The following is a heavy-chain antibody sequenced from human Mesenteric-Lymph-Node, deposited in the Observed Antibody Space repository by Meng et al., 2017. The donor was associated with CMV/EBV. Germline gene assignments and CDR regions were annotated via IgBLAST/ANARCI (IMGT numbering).Heavy chain of an antibody. V-gene: IGHV1-69*05. D-gene: IGHD2-2*01. Sequence: SVKVSCKASGGIFSSYAISWVRQARGQGLEWMGGIIPMFATVKYAQKFQGRVTMTTDESTNTAFMDLSSLRSEDTAVYYCITSSPEVNYYYYGMDVWGQGTTVTVSS. CDR1: GGIFSSYA. CDR3: ITSSPEVNYYYYGMDV. J-gene: IGHJ6*02. CDR2: IIPMFATV.